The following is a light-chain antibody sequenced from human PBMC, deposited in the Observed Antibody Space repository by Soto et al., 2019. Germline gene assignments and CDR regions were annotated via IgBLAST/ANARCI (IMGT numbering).Light chain of an antibody. V-gene: IGKV1-5*03. J-gene: IGKJ2*01. CDR1: QSISSW. Sequence: DIQMTQSPSTLSASVGDRVTITCRASQSISSWLAWYQQKPGKAPKLLIYKASSLESGVPSRFSGSGSGTEFTLTISSLQPDDFATYYCQQYNSYPYTFGQGTKEDIK. CDR2: KAS. CDR3: QQYNSYPYT.